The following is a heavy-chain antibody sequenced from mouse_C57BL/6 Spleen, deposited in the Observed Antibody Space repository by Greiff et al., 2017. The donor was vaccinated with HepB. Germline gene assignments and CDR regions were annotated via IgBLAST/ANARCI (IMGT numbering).Heavy chain of an antibody. V-gene: IGHV1-82*01. CDR1: GYAFSSSW. CDR3: ARSVVALPHVHYYAMDY. J-gene: IGHJ4*01. D-gene: IGHD1-1*01. CDR2: IDPGDGDT. Sequence: VQLQQSGPELVKPGASVKISCKASGYAFSSSWMNWVKQRPGKGLEWIGRIDPGDGDTNYNGKFKGKATLTADKSSSTAYMQLSSLTSEDSAVYFCARSVVALPHVHYYAMDYWGQGTSVTVSS.